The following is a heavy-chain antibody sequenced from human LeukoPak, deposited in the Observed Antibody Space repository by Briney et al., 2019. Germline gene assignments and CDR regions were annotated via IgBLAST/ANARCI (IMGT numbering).Heavy chain of an antibody. V-gene: IGHV1-46*01. Sequence: ASVKVSCKASGYTFTSYYMHWVRQAPGQGFEWMGIINPSGGSTNYAQKLQGRVTMTRDTSTSTVYMELSSLTSEDTAVYYCARGRTGTAGRLYLNYYYYMDVWGKGTTVTISS. J-gene: IGHJ6*03. D-gene: IGHD6-13*01. CDR1: GYTFTSYY. CDR3: ARGRTGTAGRLYLNYYYYMDV. CDR2: INPSGGST.